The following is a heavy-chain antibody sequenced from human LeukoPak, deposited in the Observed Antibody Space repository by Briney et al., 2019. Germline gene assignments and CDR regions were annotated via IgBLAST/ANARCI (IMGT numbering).Heavy chain of an antibody. J-gene: IGHJ5*02. V-gene: IGHV1-69*06. CDR3: ARGRPTTSIAAAGVNWFDP. CDR1: GYTFTGYY. CDR2: IIPIFGTA. D-gene: IGHD6-13*01. Sequence: SVKVSCKASGYTFTGYYMHWVRQAPGQGLEWMGGIIPIFGTANYAQKFQGRVTITADKSTSTAYMELSSLRSEDTAVYYCARGRPTTSIAAAGVNWFDPWGQGTLVTVSS.